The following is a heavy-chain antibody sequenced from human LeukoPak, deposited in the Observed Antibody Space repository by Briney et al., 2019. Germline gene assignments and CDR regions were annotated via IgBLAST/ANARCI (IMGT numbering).Heavy chain of an antibody. J-gene: IGHJ4*02. CDR1: GGSISSYY. V-gene: IGHV4-59*01. Sequence: SETLSLTCTVSGGSISSYYWSWIRQPPGKGLEWIGYIYYSGSTNYNPSLKSRVTISVDTSKNQFSLKLSSVTAADTAVCYCARYLVGANYYFDYWGQGTLVTVSS. CDR2: IYYSGST. D-gene: IGHD1-26*01. CDR3: ARYLVGANYYFDY.